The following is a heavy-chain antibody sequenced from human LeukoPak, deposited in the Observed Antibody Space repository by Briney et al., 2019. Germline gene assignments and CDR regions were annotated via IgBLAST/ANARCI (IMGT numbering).Heavy chain of an antibody. J-gene: IGHJ4*02. V-gene: IGHV4-61*02. CDR2: IYSSGST. D-gene: IGHD3-10*01. Sequence: SETLSLTCNVSGGSISSGTYYWSWIRQPAGKGLEWIGRIYSSGSTDYNPSLKSRVTISVDTSKNQFSLKLSSVTAADTAVYYCARWGSGSFYNLDYWGQGILVTVSS. CDR1: GGSISSGTYY. CDR3: ARWGSGSFYNLDY.